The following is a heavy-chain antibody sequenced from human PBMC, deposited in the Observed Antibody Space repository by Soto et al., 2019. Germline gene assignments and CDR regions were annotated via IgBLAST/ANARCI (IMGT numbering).Heavy chain of an antibody. CDR3: TRVRSSSWGLDAFDI. J-gene: IGHJ3*02. Sequence: TGGSLRLSCAASGFPFSDHYMDWVRQAPGKGLEWVARTRNKAMRYTTEYAASVKGRFTISRDDSRNSLYLEMNSPKTEDTALYYCTRVRSSSWGLDAFDIWGQGTMVTVSS. D-gene: IGHD6-13*01. CDR2: TRNKAMRYTT. CDR1: GFPFSDHY. V-gene: IGHV3-72*01.